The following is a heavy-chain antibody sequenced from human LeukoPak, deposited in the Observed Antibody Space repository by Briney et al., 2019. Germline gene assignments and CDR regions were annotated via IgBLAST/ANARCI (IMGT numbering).Heavy chain of an antibody. CDR1: GFTFSSYW. V-gene: IGHV3-7*01. J-gene: IGHJ4*02. Sequence: GEPLRLSCAASGFTFSSYWMSWVRQAPGKGLEWVANIKQDGSEKYYVDSVKGRFTISRDNAKNSLYLQMNSLRAEDTAVYYCARGSYYYGSGSYLPVDYWGQGTLVTVSS. D-gene: IGHD3-10*01. CDR3: ARGSYYYGSGSYLPVDY. CDR2: IKQDGSEK.